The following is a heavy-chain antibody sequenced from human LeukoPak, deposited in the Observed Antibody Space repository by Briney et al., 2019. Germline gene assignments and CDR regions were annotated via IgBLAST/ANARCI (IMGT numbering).Heavy chain of an antibody. D-gene: IGHD6-13*01. CDR1: GFTFDSYA. CDR2: ISGGGSGT. J-gene: IGHJ4*02. Sequence: PGGSLRLSCAASGFTFDSYAMSWVRQAPGKGLEWVPAISGGGSGTYYADSVKGRFTISRDNSKNTLYLQMNSLRAEDTAVYYCAKDQVIAAAANSDYWGQGTLVTVSS. V-gene: IGHV3-23*01. CDR3: AKDQVIAAAANSDY.